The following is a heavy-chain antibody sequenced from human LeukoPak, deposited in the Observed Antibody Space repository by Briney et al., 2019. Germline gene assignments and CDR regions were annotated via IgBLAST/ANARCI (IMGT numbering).Heavy chain of an antibody. D-gene: IGHD2-21*02. V-gene: IGHV4-61*01. CDR2: IYYSGST. CDR3: ARGRRLTYCGGDCLETNWFDP. Sequence: SETLSLTCTVSGVPVSSGSYYWSWIRQPPGKGLEWIGYIYYSGSTNYNPSLKSRVTISVETSKNQLPLKLRPVTAADTAVYYCARGRRLTYCGGDCLETNWFDPWGQGTLVTVSS. CDR1: GVPVSSGSYY. J-gene: IGHJ5*02.